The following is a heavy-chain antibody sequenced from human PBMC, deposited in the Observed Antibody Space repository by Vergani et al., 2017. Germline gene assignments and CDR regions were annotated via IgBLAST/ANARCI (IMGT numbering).Heavy chain of an antibody. CDR2: IGYDGRIK. CDR3: AKDGRENSDYGYFDD. J-gene: IGHJ4*02. D-gene: IGHD4-17*01. Sequence: QVQLVETGGGVVQPGGSLRLYCATSGFSFNTYGAHWVRQAPGKGLEWVAFIGYDGRIKYNVDSVKGRFTISRDTSKKTLSLQMRSLRGDDTAVYYCAKDGRENSDYGYFDDWGQGTLVTVSS. CDR1: GFSFNTYG. V-gene: IGHV3-30*02.